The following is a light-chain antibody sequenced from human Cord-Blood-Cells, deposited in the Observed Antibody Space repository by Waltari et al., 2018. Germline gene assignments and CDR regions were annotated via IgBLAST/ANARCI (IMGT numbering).Light chain of an antibody. CDR2: DVS. CDR3: SSYTSSSTLV. CDR1: SSDAGGYNY. Sequence: QSALTQPASVSASPGQSITISCTGTSSDAGGYNYVSWYQQHPGKAPKLMIYDVSNRPSGVSNRFSGSKSGNTASLTISGLQADDEADYYCSSYTSSSTLVFSGGTKLTVL. J-gene: IGLJ3*02. V-gene: IGLV2-14*01.